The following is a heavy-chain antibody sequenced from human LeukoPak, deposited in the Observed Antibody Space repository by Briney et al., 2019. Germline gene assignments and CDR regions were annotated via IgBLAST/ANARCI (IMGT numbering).Heavy chain of an antibody. V-gene: IGHV4-4*02. J-gene: IGHJ6*02. CDR2: IYHSGST. CDR3: ARSRWVVPAAMAYYYYYGMDV. Sequence: SGTLSLTCAVSGGSISSSNWWSWVRQPPGKGLEWIGEIYHSGSTNYNPSLKSRVTISVDKSKNQFSLKLGSVTAADTAVYYCARSRWVVPAAMAYYYYYGMDVWGQGTTVTVSS. CDR1: GGSISSSNW. D-gene: IGHD2-2*01.